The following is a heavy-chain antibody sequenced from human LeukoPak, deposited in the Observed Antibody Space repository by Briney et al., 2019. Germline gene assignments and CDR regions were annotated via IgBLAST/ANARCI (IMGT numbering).Heavy chain of an antibody. CDR2: IYYSGST. Sequence: SETLSLTCTVSGGSISSGGYYWSWIRQHPGKGLEWIGYIYYSGSTYYNPSLKSRVTISVDRSKNQFSLKLSSVTAADTAVYYCARASPAHSGVDYWGQGTLVTVSS. CDR3: ARASPAHSGVDY. CDR1: GGSISSGGYY. V-gene: IGHV4-31*03. D-gene: IGHD1-1*01. J-gene: IGHJ4*02.